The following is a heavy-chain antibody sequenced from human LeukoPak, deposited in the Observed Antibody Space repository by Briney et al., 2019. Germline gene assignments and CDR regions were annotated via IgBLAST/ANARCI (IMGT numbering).Heavy chain of an antibody. V-gene: IGHV3-7*01. CDR3: VRDGGVSGYDLLDY. D-gene: IGHD5-12*01. CDR2: INQDGSKE. Sequence: GGSLRLSCTASGFIFSNYWMTWVRQAPGKGLEWVAQINQDGSKEYYMDSVKARFTISRDNAKNSLSLQMNSLRAEDTAVYYRVRDGGVSGYDLLDYWGQGTLVTVSS. CDR1: GFIFSNYW. J-gene: IGHJ4*02.